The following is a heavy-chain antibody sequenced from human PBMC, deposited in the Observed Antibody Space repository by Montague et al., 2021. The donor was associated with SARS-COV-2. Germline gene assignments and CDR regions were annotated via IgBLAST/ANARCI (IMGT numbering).Heavy chain of an antibody. CDR1: GGSISSSSYY. V-gene: IGHV4-39*01. Sequence: SETLSLTCTISGGSISSSSYYWDWIRQPAGKGLEWIGSIYYSGSTYYNPSLKSRATISVDTSKNQFSLKLSSVTAADTAVYYCARPVSYYDILSSSNNWFDPWGQGTLVTVSS. CDR3: ARPVSYYDILSSSNNWFDP. D-gene: IGHD3-9*01. CDR2: IYYSGST. J-gene: IGHJ5*02.